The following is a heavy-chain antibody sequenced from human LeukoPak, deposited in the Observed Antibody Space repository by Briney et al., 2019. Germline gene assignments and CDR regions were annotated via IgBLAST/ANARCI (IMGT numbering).Heavy chain of an antibody. Sequence: GGSLRLSCAASGFTFSSYAMHWVRQAPGKGLEWVAVISYDGSNKYYADSVKGRFTISRDNSKNTLYLQMNSLRAEDTAVYYCAKDVGIAAAAYNWFDPWGQGTLVTVSS. D-gene: IGHD6-13*01. CDR1: GFTFSSYA. CDR2: ISYDGSNK. J-gene: IGHJ5*02. V-gene: IGHV3-30*18. CDR3: AKDVGIAAAAYNWFDP.